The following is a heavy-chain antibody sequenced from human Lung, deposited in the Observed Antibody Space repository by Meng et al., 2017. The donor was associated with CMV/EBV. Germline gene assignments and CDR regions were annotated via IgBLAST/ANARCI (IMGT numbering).Heavy chain of an antibody. CDR2: ISNSGAYI. CDR3: TRDVSPRSSAYFAIYYFYALDV. J-gene: IGHJ6*02. V-gene: IGHV3-21*01. Sequence: ETLSLTCAASGFTFSSYSMNWVRQAPGKGLEWVSSISNSGAYIYYADSVKGRFSISRDNAQNSLYLHMNSLRAKDTAVYYCTRDVSPRSSAYFAIYYFYALDVWGQGTAVTVSS. D-gene: IGHD2-21*01. CDR1: GFTFSSYS.